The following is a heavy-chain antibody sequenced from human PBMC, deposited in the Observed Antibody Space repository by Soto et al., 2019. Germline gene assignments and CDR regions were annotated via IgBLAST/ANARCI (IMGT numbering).Heavy chain of an antibody. CDR1: GGTFSSYA. J-gene: IGHJ6*02. V-gene: IGHV1-69*13. CDR3: ARGELNYYYYYGMDV. Sequence: ASVKVSCKASGGTFSSYAISWVRQAPGQGLEWMGGIIPIFGTANYAQKFQGRVTITADESTSTAYMELSSLRSEDTAVYYCARGELNYYYYYGMDVWGQGTTVTVSS. D-gene: IGHD1-26*01. CDR2: IIPIFGTA.